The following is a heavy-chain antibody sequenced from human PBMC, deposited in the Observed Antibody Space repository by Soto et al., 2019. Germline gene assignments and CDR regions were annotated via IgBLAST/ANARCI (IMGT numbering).Heavy chain of an antibody. Sequence: PSETLSLTCTVSGGSISSSSYYWGWIRQPPGKGLEWIGSIYYSGSTYYNPSLKSRVTISVDTSKNQFSLKLSSVTAADTAVYYCARSGLYSSGWYGHFDYWGQGTLVTVSS. V-gene: IGHV4-39*01. CDR3: ARSGLYSSGWYGHFDY. J-gene: IGHJ4*02. CDR2: IYYSGST. CDR1: GGSISSSSYY. D-gene: IGHD6-19*01.